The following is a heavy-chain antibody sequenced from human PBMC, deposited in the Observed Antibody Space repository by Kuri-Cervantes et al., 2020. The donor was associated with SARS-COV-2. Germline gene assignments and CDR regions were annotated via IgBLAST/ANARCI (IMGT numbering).Heavy chain of an antibody. D-gene: IGHD1-26*01. V-gene: IGHV3-15*07. CDR2: IQSKSDGGTT. Sequence: GGSLRLSCAASGFNFSNFWMNWVRQAPGKGLEWVGRIQSKSDGGTTGFGAHVKGRFSISRDDSRDRLYLQMDSLKTEDTAVYYCTTEAYSVSKGGAFDIWGQGTMVTVSS. J-gene: IGHJ3*02. CDR1: GFNFSNFW. CDR3: TTEAYSVSKGGAFDI.